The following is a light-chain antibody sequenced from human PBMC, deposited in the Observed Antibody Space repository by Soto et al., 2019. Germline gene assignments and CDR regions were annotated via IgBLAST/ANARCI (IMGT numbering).Light chain of an antibody. CDR1: SSDVGGYNY. V-gene: IGLV2-11*01. CDR3: CSYAGSYTWV. CDR2: GVS. Sequence: QSVLTQPRAVSGSPGQSVTISCTGTSSDVGGYNYVSWYQQHPGKAPKLMIYGVSKRPSGVPDRLSASKSGNTASLTISGLQAEDEADYYCCSYAGSYTWVFGGGTKLTVL. J-gene: IGLJ3*02.